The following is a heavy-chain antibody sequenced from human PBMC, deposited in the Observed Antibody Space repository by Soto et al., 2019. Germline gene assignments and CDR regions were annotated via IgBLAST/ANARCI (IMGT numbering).Heavy chain of an antibody. Sequence: SETLSLTCTVSGGSISNAAYSWSWIRQPPGEGLEWIGYIYPSGMPFYNPSLRSRVTISIDRSNDQFSLNLKSVTAADTAVYYCVAAAMWTGKGFESWGRGTRVTVSS. CDR2: IYPSGMP. J-gene: IGHJ4*02. CDR1: GGSISNAAYS. V-gene: IGHV4-30-2*01. D-gene: IGHD6-25*01. CDR3: VAAAMWTGKGFES.